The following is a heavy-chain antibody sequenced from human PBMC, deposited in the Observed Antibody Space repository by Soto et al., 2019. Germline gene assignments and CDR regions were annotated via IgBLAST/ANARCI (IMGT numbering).Heavy chain of an antibody. J-gene: IGHJ4*02. CDR3: ARGVSAGVDY. D-gene: IGHD1-26*01. CDR1: GYSFTSLD. V-gene: IGHV1-8*01. Sequence: ASVKVSCKASGYSFTSLDINWVRQTAGQGLEWMGWMEPSTGRTGYAQKFRGRVTMTRDTSINTAYMELTTLTSDDTAFYYCARGVSAGVDYWGQGTLVTVSS. CDR2: MEPSTGRT.